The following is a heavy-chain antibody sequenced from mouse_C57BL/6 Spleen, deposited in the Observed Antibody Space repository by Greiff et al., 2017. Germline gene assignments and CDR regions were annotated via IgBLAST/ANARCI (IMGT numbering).Heavy chain of an antibody. V-gene: IGHV1-26*01. Sequence: EVQLQQSGPELVKPGASVKISCKASGYTFTYYYMNWVKQSHGKSLEWIGDINPNNGGTSYNQKFKGKATLTVDKSSSTAYMELRSLTSEDSAVYYCARGRFQGYYFDYWGQATTLTVSS. CDR2: INPNNGGT. J-gene: IGHJ2*01. CDR3: ARGRFQGYYFDY. CDR1: GYTFTYYY.